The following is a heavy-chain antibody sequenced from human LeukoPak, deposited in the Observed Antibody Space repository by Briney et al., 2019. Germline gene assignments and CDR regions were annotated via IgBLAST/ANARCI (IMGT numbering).Heavy chain of an antibody. CDR2: IYYSGST. CDR3: ARDWAGTYWYFDL. Sequence: SETLSLTCTVSGGSISSGGYYWSWIRQPPGKGLEWIGYIYYSGSTNYNPSLKSRVTISVDTSKNQFSLKLSSVTTADTAVYYCARDWAGTYWYFDLWGRGTLVTVSS. J-gene: IGHJ2*01. V-gene: IGHV4-61*08. D-gene: IGHD3-10*01. CDR1: GGSISSGGYY.